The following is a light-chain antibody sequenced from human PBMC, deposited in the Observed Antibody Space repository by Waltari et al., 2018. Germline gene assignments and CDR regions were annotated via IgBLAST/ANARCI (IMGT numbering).Light chain of an antibody. V-gene: IGKV3-20*01. CDR1: QRVSSSY. CDR3: QQYGSSWT. Sequence: EIVLTQSPGTLSLSQGERATLTCRASQRVSSSYLAWYQQKPSQAPRLLIDGASSRATGIPDRFSGSGSGTYFTLTISRLEPENFAVYYCQQYGSSWTFGQGTKVEIK. J-gene: IGKJ1*01. CDR2: GAS.